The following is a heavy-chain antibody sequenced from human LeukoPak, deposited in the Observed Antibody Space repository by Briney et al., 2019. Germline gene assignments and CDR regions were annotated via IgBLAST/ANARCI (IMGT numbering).Heavy chain of an antibody. CDR3: VREGPPQGRPWSGWYPFDF. D-gene: IGHD3-3*01. V-gene: IGHV3-7*01. CDR1: GFTFSSYW. J-gene: IGHJ4*02. CDR2: IRGDGSER. Sequence: GGSLRLSCAASGFTFSSYWMTWVRQAPGKGLEWVANIRGDGSERFYVGYLKGRFTISRDNAKNSLYLQMNSLRVDDTAVYYCVREGPPQGRPWSGWYPFDFWGQGILVTVSS.